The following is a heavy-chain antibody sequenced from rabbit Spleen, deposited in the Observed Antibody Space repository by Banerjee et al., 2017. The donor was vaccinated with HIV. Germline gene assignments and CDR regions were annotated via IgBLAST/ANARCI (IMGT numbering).Heavy chain of an antibody. D-gene: IGHD8-1*01. CDR2: IYPGSSGAT. CDR1: GFSFSSSYY. Sequence: QQQLEESGGGLVKPEGSLTLTCTASGFSFSSSYYMCWVRQPPGKGLEWIGCIYPGSSGATYYASWAKGRFTISKTSSTTVTLQMTSLTAADMATYFCARDTGTSFSSYGMDLWGPGTLATVS. V-gene: IGHV1S45*01. J-gene: IGHJ6*01. CDR3: ARDTGTSFSSYGMDL.